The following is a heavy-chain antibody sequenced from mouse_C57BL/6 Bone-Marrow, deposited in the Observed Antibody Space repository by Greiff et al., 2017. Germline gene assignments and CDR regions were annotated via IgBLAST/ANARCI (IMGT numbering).Heavy chain of an antibody. Sequence: QVQLQQPGAELVKPGASVKLSCKASGYTFTSYWMHWVKQRPGQGLEWIGMIHPNSGSTNYNEKFKSKATLTVDKSSSTAYMQLSSLTSEDSAVYYCARRGLDYGSSYGFAYWGQGTLVTVSA. D-gene: IGHD1-1*01. CDR1: GYTFTSYW. CDR2: IHPNSGST. CDR3: ARRGLDYGSSYGFAY. J-gene: IGHJ3*01. V-gene: IGHV1-64*01.